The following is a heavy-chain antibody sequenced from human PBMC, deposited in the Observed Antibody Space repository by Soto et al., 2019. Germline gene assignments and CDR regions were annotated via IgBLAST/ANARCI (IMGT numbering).Heavy chain of an antibody. CDR1: GYTFTGYY. CDR3: ARFMGRLLRYYFDY. CDR2: INPNSGNT. J-gene: IGHJ4*02. V-gene: IGHV1-8*02. D-gene: IGHD2-15*01. Sequence: ASVKVSCKASGYTFTGYYMHWVRQAPGQGLEWMGWINPNSGNTGYAQKFQGRVTMTRNTSISTAYMELSSLRSEDTAVYYCARFMGRLLRYYFDYWGQGTLVTVSS.